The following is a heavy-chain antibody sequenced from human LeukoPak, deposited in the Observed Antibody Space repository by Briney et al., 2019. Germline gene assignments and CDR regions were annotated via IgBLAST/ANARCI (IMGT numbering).Heavy chain of an antibody. J-gene: IGHJ4*02. V-gene: IGHV4-59*01. D-gene: IGHD6-13*01. Sequence: SETLSLTCIVSGGSISTYYWTWIRQTPGKGLEWIGHIFHTGSTNYNVSLKSRVTISVDMSKNQFSLRLSSVTAADTAVYYCARGAASSWYTGYDYWGQGILVTVSS. CDR1: GGSISTYY. CDR2: IFHTGST. CDR3: ARGAASSWYTGYDY.